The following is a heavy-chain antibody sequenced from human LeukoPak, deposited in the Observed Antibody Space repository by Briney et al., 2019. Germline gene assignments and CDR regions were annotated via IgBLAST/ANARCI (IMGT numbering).Heavy chain of an antibody. J-gene: IGHJ4*02. CDR3: ARARGSYSFDC. D-gene: IGHD1-26*01. CDR1: GFTVSSNY. CDR2: ISNSGSTI. Sequence: GGSLRLSRAASGFTVSSNYMSWVRQAPGKGLECLSYISNSGSTIYHADSVKGRFTISRDNAKNSLYLQMNSLRADDTAVYYCARARGSYSFDCWGQGTLVTVSS. V-gene: IGHV3-11*01.